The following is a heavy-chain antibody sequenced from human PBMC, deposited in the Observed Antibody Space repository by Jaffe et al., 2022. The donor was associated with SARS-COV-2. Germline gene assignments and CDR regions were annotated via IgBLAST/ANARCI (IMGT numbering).Heavy chain of an antibody. J-gene: IGHJ4*02. V-gene: IGHV3-23*01. D-gene: IGHD2-8*02. Sequence: VQLLESGGDLVQPGGSLRLSCVASGFPFSTYAMSWVRQAPGKGLQWVSVIGGSRGSTYYAESVKGRFTVSRDDSKSTLYLQMNSLGVEDTAVYYCAKEGCTGINCYTNSWGQGTLVTVSS. CDR3: AKEGCTGINCYTNS. CDR2: IGGSRGST. CDR1: GFPFSTYA.